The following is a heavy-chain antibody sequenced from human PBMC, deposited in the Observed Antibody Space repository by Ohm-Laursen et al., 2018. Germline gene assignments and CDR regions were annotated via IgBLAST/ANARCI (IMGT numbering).Heavy chain of an antibody. J-gene: IGHJ3*02. V-gene: IGHV4-59*01. CDR3: ARRGHAFDI. Sequence: GTLSLTCTVSGASISSEYWTWIRQPPGKGLEWIGYIYYSGTTNYNPSLKSRVTISLNTSKNQFSLKLSSVTAADTAVYYCARRGHAFDIWGQGTMVTVSS. CDR2: IYYSGTT. CDR1: GASISSEY.